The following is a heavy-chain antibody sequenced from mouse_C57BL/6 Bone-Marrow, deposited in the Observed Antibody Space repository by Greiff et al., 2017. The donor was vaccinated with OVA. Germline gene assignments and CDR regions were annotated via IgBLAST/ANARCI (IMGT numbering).Heavy chain of an antibody. D-gene: IGHD1-1*01. CDR2: IYPGDGDT. V-gene: IGHV1-82*01. Sequence: QVQLQQSGPELVKPGASVKISCKASGYAFSSSWMNWVKQRPGKGLEWIGRIYPGDGDTNYNGKFKGKATLTADKSSSTAYMQLSSLTSEDSAVYFCARSTTVVAPHYYAMDYWGQGTSVTVSS. CDR1: GYAFSSSW. CDR3: ARSTTVVAPHYYAMDY. J-gene: IGHJ4*01.